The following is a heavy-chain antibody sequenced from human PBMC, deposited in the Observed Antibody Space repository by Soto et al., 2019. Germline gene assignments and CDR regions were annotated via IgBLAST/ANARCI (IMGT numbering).Heavy chain of an antibody. CDR3: ARGGYSSILNPLFPFDY. Sequence: ETQSLTCAVYGGSFSGYYWSWIRQTPGKGLEWIGEINHSGSTNYKPSLKSRVTISVDTSKNQFSMKLSSVTAADTAVYYCARGGYSSILNPLFPFDYWGQGTLVTVSS. D-gene: IGHD6-13*01. CDR2: INHSGST. CDR1: GGSFSGYY. J-gene: IGHJ4*02. V-gene: IGHV4-34*01.